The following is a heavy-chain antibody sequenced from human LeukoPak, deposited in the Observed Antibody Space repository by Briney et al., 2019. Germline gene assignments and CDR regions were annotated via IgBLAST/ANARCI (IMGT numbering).Heavy chain of an antibody. V-gene: IGHV4-34*01. CDR2: INHSGST. J-gene: IGHJ6*03. Sequence: SETLSLTCAVYGGSFSGYYWSWIRQPPGKGLEWIGEINHSGSTNYNPPLKSRVTTSVDTSKNQFSLKLSSVTAADTAVYYCARAEGLGSGSYRPYYYMDVWGKGTTVTVSS. CDR1: GGSFSGYY. CDR3: ARAEGLGSGSYRPYYYMDV. D-gene: IGHD3-10*01.